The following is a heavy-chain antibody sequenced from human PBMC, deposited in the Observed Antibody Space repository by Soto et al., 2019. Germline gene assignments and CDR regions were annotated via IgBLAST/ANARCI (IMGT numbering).Heavy chain of an antibody. D-gene: IGHD3-10*01. CDR1: GGTFSIYA. CDR3: ARAMVRGVIITNYYGMDV. Sequence: GASVKVSCKASGGTFSIYASSWVRQAPGQGLEWMGGIIPIFGTANYAQKFQGRVTITADESTSTAYMELSSLRSEDTAVYYCARAMVRGVIITNYYGMDVWGQGTTVTVSS. V-gene: IGHV1-69*13. J-gene: IGHJ6*02. CDR2: IIPIFGTA.